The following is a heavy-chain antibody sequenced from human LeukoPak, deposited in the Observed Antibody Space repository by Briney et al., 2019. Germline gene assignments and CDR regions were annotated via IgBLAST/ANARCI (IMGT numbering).Heavy chain of an antibody. J-gene: IGHJ4*02. CDR3: ARQAFLGYCSGGSCFDY. CDR1: GFTFSGSA. Sequence: GGSLRLSCAASGFTFSGSAMHWVRQAPGKGLEWVANIKQDGSEKYYVDSVKGRFTISRDNAKNSLYLQMNSLRAEDTAVYYCARQAFLGYCSGGSCFDYWGQGTLVTVSS. D-gene: IGHD2-15*01. CDR2: IKQDGSEK. V-gene: IGHV3-7*01.